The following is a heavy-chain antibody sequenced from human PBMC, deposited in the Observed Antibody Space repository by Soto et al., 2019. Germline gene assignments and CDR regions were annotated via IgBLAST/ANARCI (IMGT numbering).Heavy chain of an antibody. CDR1: GYTFSSYG. V-gene: IGHV1-18*01. CDR2: ISGYNGNA. Sequence: VQLVQSGNVVQKPGSSVKVSCKTSGYTFSSYGIIWVRQAPGQVLEGMGWISGYNGNADYAQRFRGRVNMTTDTSTTTVFMELRDLRSDDTALYFCAREGWLGELLYWGQGSLVTVS. CDR3: AREGWLGELLY. D-gene: IGHD3-10*01. J-gene: IGHJ4*02.